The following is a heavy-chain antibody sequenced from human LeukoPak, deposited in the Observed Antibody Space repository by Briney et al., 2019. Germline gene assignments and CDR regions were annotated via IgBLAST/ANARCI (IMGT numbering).Heavy chain of an antibody. D-gene: IGHD3-22*01. CDR2: IKQDGSEK. CDR1: GFTFSSYW. V-gene: IGHV3-7*01. Sequence: GGSLRLSCAASGFTFSSYWMSWVRQAPGKGLEWVANIKQDGSEKYYVDSVKGRFTISRDNAKNSLYLQMNSLRAEDTAVYYCARDPLSYDSSGYYHGLLDYWGQGTLATVSS. J-gene: IGHJ4*02. CDR3: ARDPLSYDSSGYYHGLLDY.